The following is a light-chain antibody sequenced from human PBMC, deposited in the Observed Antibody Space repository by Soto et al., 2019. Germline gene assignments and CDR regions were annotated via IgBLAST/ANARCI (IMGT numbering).Light chain of an antibody. Sequence: QSALTQPASVSGSPGQSITISCTGTSSDVGGYNYVSWYQQHPGKAPKLMIYEVSNRPSGVSNRFSGSKSGHTASLTISGLQAEDEADYYCSSFTISSTLVFGGGTKVTVL. V-gene: IGLV2-14*01. CDR1: SSDVGGYNY. CDR2: EVS. J-gene: IGLJ2*01. CDR3: SSFTISSTLV.